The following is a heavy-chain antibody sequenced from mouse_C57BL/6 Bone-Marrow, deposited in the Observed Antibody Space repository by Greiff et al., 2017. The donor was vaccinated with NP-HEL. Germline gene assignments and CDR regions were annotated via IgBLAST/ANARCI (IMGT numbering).Heavy chain of an antibody. J-gene: IGHJ2*01. Sequence: EVQLVESGGDLVKPGGSLKLSCAASGFTFSSYGMSWVRQTPDKRLEWVATISSGGSYTYYPDSVKGRFTISRDNAKNTLYLQMSSRKSEDTAMYYCARRGVWNFDYWGQGTTLTVSS. CDR3: ARRGVWNFDY. V-gene: IGHV5-6*01. CDR1: GFTFSSYG. CDR2: ISSGGSYT.